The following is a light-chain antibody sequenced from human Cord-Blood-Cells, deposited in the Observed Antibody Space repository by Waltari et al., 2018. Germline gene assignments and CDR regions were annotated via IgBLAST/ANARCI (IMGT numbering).Light chain of an antibody. CDR1: SSDVGGYNY. CDR2: DGS. V-gene: IGLV2-14*01. Sequence: QSALTQHASVSGSPGQSITISCTGTSSDVGGYNYVSWYQQYPGKAPKLMIYDGSNRPSGVSKRLSGSKSGNTAALTISGLQAEDEADYYCSSYTSSSTLEFGGGTKLTVL. J-gene: IGLJ3*02. CDR3: SSYTSSSTLE.